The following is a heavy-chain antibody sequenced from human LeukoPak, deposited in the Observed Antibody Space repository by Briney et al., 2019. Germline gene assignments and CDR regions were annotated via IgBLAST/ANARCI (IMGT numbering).Heavy chain of an antibody. J-gene: IGHJ4*02. Sequence: GGSLRLSCAASGFTFSSYSMNWVRQAPGKGLEWVSSISSSSSYIYYADSVKGRFTISRDNAKNTLYLQMNSLRAEDTAVYYCARALYGNYFDYWGQGTLVTVSS. D-gene: IGHD3-10*01. CDR1: GFTFSSYS. V-gene: IGHV3-21*01. CDR2: ISSSSSYI. CDR3: ARALYGNYFDY.